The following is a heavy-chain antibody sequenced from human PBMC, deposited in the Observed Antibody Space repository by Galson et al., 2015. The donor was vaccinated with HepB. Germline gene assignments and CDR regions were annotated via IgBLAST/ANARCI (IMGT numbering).Heavy chain of an antibody. CDR1: GYSFTSYW. D-gene: IGHD3-10*01. CDR3: ARHPYYYGSGRHNWFDP. J-gene: IGHJ5*02. Sequence: SGAEVKKPGESLKISCKGSGYSFTSYWIGWVRQMPGKGLGWMGIIYPGDSDTRYSPSFQGQVTISADKSISTAYLQWSSLKASDTAMYYCARHPYYYGSGRHNWFDPWGQGTLVTVSS. CDR2: IYPGDSDT. V-gene: IGHV5-51*01.